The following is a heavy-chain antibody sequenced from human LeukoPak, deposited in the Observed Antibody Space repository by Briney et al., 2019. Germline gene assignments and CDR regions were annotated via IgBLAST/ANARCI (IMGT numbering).Heavy chain of an antibody. CDR3: AKGHRTLSGASDY. D-gene: IGHD1-26*01. J-gene: IGHJ4*02. CDR1: GFTFISYW. V-gene: IGHV3-74*01. CDR2: INTDGSST. Sequence: GGCLRLSCAASGFTFISYWMHWVRQAPGKGLVWVSRINTDGSSTSYADSVKGRFTISRDNARNSLYLQMNSLRAEDMALYYCAKGHRTLSGASDYWGQGTLVTVSS.